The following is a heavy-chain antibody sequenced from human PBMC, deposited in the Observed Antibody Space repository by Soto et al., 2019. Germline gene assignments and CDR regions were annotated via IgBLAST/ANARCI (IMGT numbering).Heavy chain of an antibody. CDR1: GFPFSSYG. V-gene: IGHV3-33*01. J-gene: IGHJ1*01. Sequence: QVQLVESGGGVVQPGRSLRLSCAASGFPFSSYGMHWVRQAPGKGLDWVAVIWYDGSNKDYADSVKGRFTISRYNSKNTLFLQMNNLVVDDTAVYFCASSINWGQGTLVTVSS. CDR3: ASSIN. CDR2: IWYDGSNK.